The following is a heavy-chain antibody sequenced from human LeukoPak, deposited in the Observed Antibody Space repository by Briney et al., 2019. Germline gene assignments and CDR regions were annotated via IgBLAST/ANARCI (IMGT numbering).Heavy chain of an antibody. CDR2: ISAYNGNT. J-gene: IGHJ4*02. CDR3: ALVDIVATIYYFDY. CDR1: GYTFTSYG. Sequence: ASVKVSCKASGYTFTSYGISWVRQTPGQGLEWMGWISAYNGNTNYAQKLQGRVTMTTDTSTSTAYMELRSLRSDDTAVYYCALVDIVATIYYFDYWGQGTLVTVSS. D-gene: IGHD5-12*01. V-gene: IGHV1-18*01.